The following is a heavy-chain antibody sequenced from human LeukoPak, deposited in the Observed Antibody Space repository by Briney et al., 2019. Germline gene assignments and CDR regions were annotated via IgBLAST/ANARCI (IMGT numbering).Heavy chain of an antibody. CDR2: IYYSGST. Sequence: PSETLSLTCTVSGGSISSSSYYWGWIRQPPGKGLEWIGSIYYSGSTYYNPSLKSRVTISVDMSKNQFSLKPSSVTAADTAVYYCARVYCGGDCYLDYWGQGTLVTVSS. J-gene: IGHJ4*02. CDR1: GGSISSSSYY. V-gene: IGHV4-39*07. D-gene: IGHD2-21*02. CDR3: ARVYCGGDCYLDY.